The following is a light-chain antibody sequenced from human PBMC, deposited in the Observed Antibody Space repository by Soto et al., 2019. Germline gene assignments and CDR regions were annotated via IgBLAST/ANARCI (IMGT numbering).Light chain of an antibody. V-gene: IGLV1-51*01. CDR2: DDD. CDR3: AAWNSSLIAGV. Sequence: QSVLTQPPSVSAAPGQRVTISCSGSTSNIRNNYVSWYQHLPGTAPTLLIYDDDKRPSGIPDRFSGSKSGTSATLGITGLKTWDEADYYCAAWNSSLIAGVFGNGTKVTVL. J-gene: IGLJ1*01. CDR1: TSNIRNNY.